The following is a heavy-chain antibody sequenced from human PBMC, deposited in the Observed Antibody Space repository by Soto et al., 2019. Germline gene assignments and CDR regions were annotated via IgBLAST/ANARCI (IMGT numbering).Heavy chain of an antibody. J-gene: IGHJ6*02. D-gene: IGHD3-22*01. CDR1: GFTVRNAW. CDR3: TTDLIVVVIPYGMDV. V-gene: IGHV3-15*01. CDR2: IKSKTDGGTT. Sequence: PGGSMRLSCAASGFTVRNAWMSWVRQDPGKGLEWVGRIKSKTDGGTTDYAAPVKGRFTISRDDSKNTLYLQMDSLKTEDTAVYYCTTDLIVVVIPYGMDVWGQGTTVTVSS.